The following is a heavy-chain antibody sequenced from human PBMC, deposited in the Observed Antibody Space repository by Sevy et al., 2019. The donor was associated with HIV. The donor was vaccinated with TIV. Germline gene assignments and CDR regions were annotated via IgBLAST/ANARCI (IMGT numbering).Heavy chain of an antibody. Sequence: GESLKISCKGSGYSFTNYWIGWVRQVPGEGLEWMGIIYPGDSDTKYSPSSEGQVTLSVDKSINTAYLQWSSLKASATAMYFCARHSYSSTWPRVYYQMDVWGKGTTVTVSS. CDR3: ARHSYSSTWPRVYYQMDV. CDR2: IYPGDSDT. CDR1: GYSFTNYW. D-gene: IGHD6-13*01. V-gene: IGHV5-51*01. J-gene: IGHJ6*03.